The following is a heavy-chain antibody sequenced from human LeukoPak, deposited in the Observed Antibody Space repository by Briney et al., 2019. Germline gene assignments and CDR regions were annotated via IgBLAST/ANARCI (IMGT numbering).Heavy chain of an antibody. J-gene: IGHJ4*02. CDR2: IIPIFGTA. D-gene: IGHD5-12*01. V-gene: IGHV1-69*01. CDR3: ARVGLRGYSGYDWEYYFDY. CDR1: GGTFSSYA. Sequence: SVKVSCKASGGTFSSYAIGWVRQAPGQGLEWMGGIIPIFGTANYAQKLQGRVTITADESTSTAYMELSSLRSEDTAVYYCARVGLRGYSGYDWEYYFDYWGQGTLVTVSS.